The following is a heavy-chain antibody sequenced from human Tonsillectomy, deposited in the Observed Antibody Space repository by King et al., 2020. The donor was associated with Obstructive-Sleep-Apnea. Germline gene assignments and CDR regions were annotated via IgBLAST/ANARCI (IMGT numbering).Heavy chain of an antibody. V-gene: IGHV4-39*06. J-gene: IGHJ6*02. CDR3: ASGDYDILTGSLYYYGMDV. D-gene: IGHD3-9*01. Sequence: RLQLQESGPGLVKPSETLSLTCTVSGGSISSSSYYWGWIRQPPGKGLEWIGSIYYSGSTYYNPSLESRVTISVDTSKNQFSLKLSSVPAADTAVYYCASGDYDILTGSLYYYGMDVWGQGTTVAVSS. CDR1: GGSISSSSYY. CDR2: IYYSGST.